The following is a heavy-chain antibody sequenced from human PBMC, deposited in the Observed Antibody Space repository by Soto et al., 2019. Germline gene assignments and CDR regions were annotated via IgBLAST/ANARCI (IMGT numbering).Heavy chain of an antibody. CDR1: GFTFSSYG. CDR2: ISYDVSNK. V-gene: IGHV3-30*18. D-gene: IGHD3-10*01. Sequence: PGGSLRLSCAASGFTFSSYGMHWVRQAQGKGLEWVAVISYDVSNKYYADSGKGRLTISRDNSKNTLYLQMNSLRAEDTAVYYCAKDYGSGSWYYYGMDVWGQGTTVTVSS. CDR3: AKDYGSGSWYYYGMDV. J-gene: IGHJ6*02.